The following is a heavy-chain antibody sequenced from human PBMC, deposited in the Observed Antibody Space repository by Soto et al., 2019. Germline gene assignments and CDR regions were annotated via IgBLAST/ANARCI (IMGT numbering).Heavy chain of an antibody. J-gene: IGHJ6*02. D-gene: IGHD3-16*01. Sequence: GGSLRLSCAASGFTFSSYAMHWVRQAPGKGLEWVAVISYDGSNKYYADSVKGRFTISRDNSKNTLYLQMNSLRAEDTAVYYCAREEVLGYYYGMDVWGQGTTVTVSS. CDR1: GFTFSSYA. CDR2: ISYDGSNK. CDR3: AREEVLGYYYGMDV. V-gene: IGHV3-30-3*01.